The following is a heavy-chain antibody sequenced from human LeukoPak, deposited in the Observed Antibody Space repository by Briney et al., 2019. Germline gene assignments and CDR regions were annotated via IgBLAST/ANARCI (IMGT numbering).Heavy chain of an antibody. J-gene: IGHJ5*02. D-gene: IGHD2-2*03. Sequence: GASVNVSCKASGYTFTSYYMHWVRQAPGQGLDWMGIINPSCGSTSYAQNFQGRVTMTRDTSTSTVYMELSSLRSEDTAVYYCARSLRMDNWFDPWGQGTLVTVSS. CDR2: INPSCGST. CDR1: GYTFTSYY. CDR3: ARSLRMDNWFDP. V-gene: IGHV1-46*01.